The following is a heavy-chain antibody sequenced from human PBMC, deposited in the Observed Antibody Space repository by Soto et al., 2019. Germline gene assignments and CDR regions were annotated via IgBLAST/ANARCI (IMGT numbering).Heavy chain of an antibody. Sequence: GGSLRLSCAASGLTFSRYGMPWVRQAPGKGLEWVAVISYDGSNKYYADSVKGRFTISRDNSKNTLYLQMNSLRAEDTAVYYCAKYSRLWFGELFDYWGQGTLVTLST. CDR1: GLTFSRYG. CDR2: ISYDGSNK. CDR3: AKYSRLWFGELFDY. V-gene: IGHV3-30*18. D-gene: IGHD3-10*01. J-gene: IGHJ4*02.